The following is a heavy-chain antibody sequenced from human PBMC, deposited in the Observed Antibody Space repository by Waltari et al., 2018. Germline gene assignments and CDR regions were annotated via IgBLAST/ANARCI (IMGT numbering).Heavy chain of an antibody. J-gene: IGHJ4*02. CDR1: GGSFSGYY. D-gene: IGHD6-19*01. CDR3: ARGLLDPAVAGSIDY. CDR2: INHSGST. V-gene: IGHV4-34*01. Sequence: QVQLQQWGAGLLKPSETLSLTCAVYGGSFSGYYWSWIRPPPGKGLEWIGEINHSGSTNYNPSLKSRVTISVDTSKNQFSLKLSSVTAADTAVYYCARGLLDPAVAGSIDYWGQGTLVTVSS.